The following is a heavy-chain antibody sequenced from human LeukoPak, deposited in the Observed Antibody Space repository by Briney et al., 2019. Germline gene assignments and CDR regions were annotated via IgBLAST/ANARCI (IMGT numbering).Heavy chain of an antibody. D-gene: IGHD3-9*01. Sequence: PGGSLRLSCAASGFTFTSYNMNWVRQAPGKGLEWVSAITGGGDTTYYADSVKGRFTISRDNSKNTLYLQMNNLRAEDTDIYYCAKAANYDILPGYYLDYWGQGTLVTVSS. CDR2: ITGGGDTT. J-gene: IGHJ4*02. CDR1: GFTFTSYN. V-gene: IGHV3-23*01. CDR3: AKAANYDILPGYYLDY.